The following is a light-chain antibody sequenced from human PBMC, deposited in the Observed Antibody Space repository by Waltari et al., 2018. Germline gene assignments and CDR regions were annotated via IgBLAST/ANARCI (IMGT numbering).Light chain of an antibody. J-gene: IGLJ2*01. Sequence: SYVLTQPPSVSVATGEPARITCGGVSNGYQHVHLYQQRPAQAPVPALHDDGGRPSGFPERFSGSNSGNTATLTINRVEAGDEADYFCQVCYWSANHPFVVFGGGTKLTVL. CDR3: QVCYWSANHPFVV. CDR1: SNGYQH. V-gene: IGLV3-21*02. CDR2: DDG.